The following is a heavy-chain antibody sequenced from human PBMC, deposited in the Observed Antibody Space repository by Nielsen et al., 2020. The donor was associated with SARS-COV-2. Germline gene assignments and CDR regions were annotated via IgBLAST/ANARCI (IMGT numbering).Heavy chain of an antibody. D-gene: IGHD6-19*01. CDR2: INHSGGT. J-gene: IGHJ4*02. CDR1: GGSFSGYY. CDR3: AREDVAGYFDY. V-gene: IGHV4-34*09. Sequence: SETLSLTCAVYGGSFSGYYWSWIRQPPGKGLEWIGEINHSGGTNYNPSLKSRVTISVDTSKNHFSLKLSSVTAADTAVYYCAREDVAGYFDYWGQGTLVTVSS.